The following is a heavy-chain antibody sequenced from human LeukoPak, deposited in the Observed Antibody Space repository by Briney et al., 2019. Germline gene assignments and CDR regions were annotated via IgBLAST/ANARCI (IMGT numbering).Heavy chain of an antibody. CDR3: ARDRGYDFWSGSFDL. D-gene: IGHD3-3*01. Sequence: GGSLRLSCAAPGFSFNSYDMHWVRHVTGKGLEWVSAIGTGGDTYYADFVKGRFTISRENAKKSFYLEMNCLSAGDTAVYYCARDRGYDFWSGSFDLWGRGTLVTVSS. CDR1: GFSFNSYD. J-gene: IGHJ2*01. V-gene: IGHV3-13*01. CDR2: IGTGGDT.